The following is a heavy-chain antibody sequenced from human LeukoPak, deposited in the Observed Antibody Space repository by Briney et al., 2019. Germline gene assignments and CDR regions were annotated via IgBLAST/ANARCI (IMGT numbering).Heavy chain of an antibody. CDR1: GGSFSGYY. CDR3: ARSNAVNTSTDY. D-gene: IGHD6-19*01. CDR2: INHSGST. V-gene: IGHV4-34*01. J-gene: IGHJ4*02. Sequence: SETLSLTCAVYGGSFSGYYWSWIRQPPGKGLEWIGEINHSGSTNYNPSLKSRVTISVDTSKNQFSLKLSSVTAADTAVYYCARSNAVNTSTDYWGQGTLVTVSS.